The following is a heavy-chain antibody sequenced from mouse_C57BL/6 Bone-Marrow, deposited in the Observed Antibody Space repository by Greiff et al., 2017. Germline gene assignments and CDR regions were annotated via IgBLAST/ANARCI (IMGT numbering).Heavy chain of an antibody. J-gene: IGHJ4*01. CDR1: GYTFTDYE. V-gene: IGHV1-15*01. Sequence: VQLVESGAELVRPGASVTLSCKASGYTFTDYEMHWVKQTPVHGLEWIGAIDPETGGTAYNQKFKGKAILTADKSSSTAYMELRSLTSEDSAVYYCTVWYAMDYWGQGTSVTVSS. CDR3: TVWYAMDY. CDR2: IDPETGGT. D-gene: IGHD2-10*02.